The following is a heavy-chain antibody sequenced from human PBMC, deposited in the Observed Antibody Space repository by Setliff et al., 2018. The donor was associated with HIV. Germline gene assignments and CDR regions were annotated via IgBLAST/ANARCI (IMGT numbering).Heavy chain of an antibody. J-gene: IGHJ6*03. CDR2: ISPDGSSI. D-gene: IGHD4-17*01. CDR1: GFTFSSYG. Sequence: GGSLRLSCAASGFTFSSYGMHWVRQVPGKGLVWVSRISPDGSSISYADSVKGRFTISRDNSKNTLYLQLNSLRAEDTAVYYCAKDGYYGDFLFYYYYIDVWGKGTTVTVSS. CDR3: AKDGYYGDFLFYYYYIDV. V-gene: IGHV3-74*01.